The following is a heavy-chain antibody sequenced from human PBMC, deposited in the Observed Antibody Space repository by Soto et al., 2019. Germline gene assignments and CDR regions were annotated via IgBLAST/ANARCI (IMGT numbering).Heavy chain of an antibody. V-gene: IGHV3-30-3*01. CDR2: ISYDGSNK. J-gene: IGHJ3*02. Sequence: GGSLRLSCAASGFTFSSYAMHWVRQAPGKGLEWVAVISYDGSNKYYADSVKGRFTISRDNAKNSLYLQMNSLRAEDTAVYYCARDKLDYYDSSGPTGGAFDIWGQGTMVTVSS. CDR1: GFTFSSYA. CDR3: ARDKLDYYDSSGPTGGAFDI. D-gene: IGHD3-22*01.